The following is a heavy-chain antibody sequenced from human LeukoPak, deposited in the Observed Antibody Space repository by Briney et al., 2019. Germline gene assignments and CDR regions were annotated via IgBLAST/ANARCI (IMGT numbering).Heavy chain of an antibody. Sequence: PGGSLRLSCAASGFTFSSYGMHWVRQAPGKGREWAAVIWYDGSNKYYADSVKGRFTISRDNSKNTLYLQMNSLRAEDTAVYYCAKASDSSGYYPKGNWYFDLWGRGTLVTVSS. CDR3: AKASDSSGYYPKGNWYFDL. D-gene: IGHD3-22*01. V-gene: IGHV3-33*06. CDR1: GFTFSSYG. J-gene: IGHJ2*01. CDR2: IWYDGSNK.